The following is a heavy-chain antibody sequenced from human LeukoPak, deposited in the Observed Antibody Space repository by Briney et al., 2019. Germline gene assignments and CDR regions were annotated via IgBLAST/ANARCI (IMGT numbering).Heavy chain of an antibody. CDR2: IYNDGITT. CDR3: AGGNWNPHY. D-gene: IGHD1-1*01. J-gene: IGHJ4*02. Sequence: GGSLRLSCVASGFSFSSYWMHWVRQVPGKGLVWVSRIYNDGITTNYADSVKGRFTISRDSAKNTLYLQMNSLRAEDTAVYYCAGGNWNPHYWGQGTLVTVSS. CDR1: GFSFSSYW. V-gene: IGHV3-74*01.